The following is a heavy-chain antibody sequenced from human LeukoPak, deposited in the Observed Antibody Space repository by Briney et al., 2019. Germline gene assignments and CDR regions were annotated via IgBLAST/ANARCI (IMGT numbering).Heavy chain of an antibody. CDR3: ARDADHCGGDCYSIID. D-gene: IGHD2-21*01. J-gene: IGHJ4*02. CDR2: SYTSGST. Sequence: PSETLSLICTVSGGPISRGSYYWSWIRQPAGKGLEWIGHSYTSGSTNYNPSLKSRVTISVDTSKNQFSLKLSSVTAADTAVYYCARDADHCGGDCYSIIDWGQGTLVTVSA. CDR1: GGPISRGSYY. V-gene: IGHV4-61*09.